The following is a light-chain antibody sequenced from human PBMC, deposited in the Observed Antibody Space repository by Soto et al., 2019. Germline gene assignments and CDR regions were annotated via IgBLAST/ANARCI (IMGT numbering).Light chain of an antibody. CDR1: QSVSSSY. Sequence: EIVLTQSPGTLSLSPGERATLSCRASQSVSSSYLAWYQQKPAQAPRLLIYGASTRATGSPDRFSGGGSGTDFTLTISRLEPEDFAVYYCQQYGSSPFTFGPGTKVVI. V-gene: IGKV3-20*01. CDR3: QQYGSSPFT. J-gene: IGKJ3*01. CDR2: GAS.